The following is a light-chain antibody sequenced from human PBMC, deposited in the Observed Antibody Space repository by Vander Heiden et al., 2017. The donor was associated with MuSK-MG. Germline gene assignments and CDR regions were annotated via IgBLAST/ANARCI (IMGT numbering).Light chain of an antibody. CDR3: QQRGDWIT. J-gene: IGKJ4*01. Sequence: EIVLTQSPPTLSLSPGERATLSCRASQTITNYLGWYQLKPGQAPRLLIYDASKRATGIPTRFSGSGSGTDFTLTISSLEAEDFAVYYCQQRGDWITFGGGTRLEI. CDR2: DAS. V-gene: IGKV3-11*01. CDR1: QTITNY.